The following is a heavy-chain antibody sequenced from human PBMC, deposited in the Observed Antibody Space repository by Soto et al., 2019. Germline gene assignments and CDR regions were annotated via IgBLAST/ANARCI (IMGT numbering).Heavy chain of an antibody. D-gene: IGHD4-17*01. CDR2: LSAYNGNA. Sequence: APVKVSGKASGYTFITYGINWVRQAPVQWLEGMGWLSAYNGNANYAQTLQDRGTLTTDTSTSTDYLELRSLRSDETAVYYCARARGPTYGSNAFHCWGQGTLVTISS. J-gene: IGHJ4*02. CDR1: GYTFITYG. CDR3: ARARGPTYGSNAFHC. V-gene: IGHV1-18*04.